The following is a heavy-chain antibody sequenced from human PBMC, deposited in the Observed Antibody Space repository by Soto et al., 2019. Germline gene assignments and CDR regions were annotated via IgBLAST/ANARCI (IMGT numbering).Heavy chain of an antibody. V-gene: IGHV3-23*01. Sequence: EVQVLESGGGLVQPGGSLRLSCEASGITFSNYMMTWIRQAPGKGLEWVSTITAGGDGTYYADSVKGRFTMSRETSKKAVYLQMNSLRAEDTAVYYCAPHVYCSGGSCQYDAFAIRGQGTMVTVSS. D-gene: IGHD2-15*01. CDR3: APHVYCSGGSCQYDAFAI. CDR1: GITFSNYM. CDR2: ITAGGDGT. J-gene: IGHJ3*02.